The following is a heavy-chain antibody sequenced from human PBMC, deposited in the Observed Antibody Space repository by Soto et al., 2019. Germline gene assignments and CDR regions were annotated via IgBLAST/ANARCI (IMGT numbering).Heavy chain of an antibody. CDR1: GFTFSSYW. V-gene: IGHV3-74*01. CDR3: VAGTRVVYYYYGMDV. CDR2: INSDGSST. Sequence: HPGGSLRLSCAASGFTFSSYWMHWVRQAPGKGLVWVSRINSDGSSTSYADSVKGRFTISRDNAKNTLYLQMNSLRAEDTAVYYCVAGTRVVYYYYGMDVWGQGTTVTVSS. J-gene: IGHJ6*02. D-gene: IGHD3-10*01.